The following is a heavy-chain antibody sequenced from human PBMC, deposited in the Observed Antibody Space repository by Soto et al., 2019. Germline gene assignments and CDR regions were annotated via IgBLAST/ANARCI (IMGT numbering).Heavy chain of an antibody. D-gene: IGHD6-6*01. CDR3: ARASSSSDWFDP. V-gene: IGHV3-13*01. CDR2: IGTAGDT. CDR1: GFTFSSYD. Sequence: EVQLVESGGGLVQPGGSPRLSCAASGFTFSSYDMHWVRQATGKGLEWVSAIGTAGDTYYPGSVKGRFTISRENAKNSLYLQMNSLRAEDTAVYYCARASSSSDWFDPWGQGTLVTVSS. J-gene: IGHJ5*02.